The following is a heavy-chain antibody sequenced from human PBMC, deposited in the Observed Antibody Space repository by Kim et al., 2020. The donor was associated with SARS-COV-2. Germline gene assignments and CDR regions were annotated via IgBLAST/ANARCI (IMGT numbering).Heavy chain of an antibody. D-gene: IGHD3-10*01. CDR2: FSGSGGHI. J-gene: IGHJ4*02. CDR3: AKGNQAVINRPFDT. CDR1: GFTLTNYA. Sequence: GGTLRLSCAASGFTLTNYAMSWVRQAPGKGLEWITSFSGSGGHIYYADSVKGRFTISRDTSKNMLYLEMNSLRADDTALYYCAKGNQAVINRPFDTWGQGTLVTVSS. V-gene: IGHV3-23*01.